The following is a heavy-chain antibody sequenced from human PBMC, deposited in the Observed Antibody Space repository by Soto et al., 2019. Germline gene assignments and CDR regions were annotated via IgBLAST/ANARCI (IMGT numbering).Heavy chain of an antibody. D-gene: IGHD6-19*01. V-gene: IGHV3-7*01. Sequence: GGSLRLCCQASGFIFGISWMSWVRQAPGKGLEWVANIKEDESEKYYVDSVKGRFTISRDNAKNSLYLQMNSLRAEDTAVYYCARDFSGSLWFDPRGQGTLVTVSS. CDR2: IKEDESEK. J-gene: IGHJ5*02. CDR1: GFIFGISW. CDR3: ARDFSGSLWFDP.